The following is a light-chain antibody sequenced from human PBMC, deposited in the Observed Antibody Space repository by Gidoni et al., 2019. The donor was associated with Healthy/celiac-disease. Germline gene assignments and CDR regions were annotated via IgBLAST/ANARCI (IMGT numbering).Light chain of an antibody. J-gene: IGKJ3*01. V-gene: IGKV1-33*01. CDR2: DES. CDR1: QDISNY. Sequence: DIQMPQSPSSLSASVGDRVTITCQTSQDISNYLNLYQQKPGKAHKLLIYDESNLEKGVPSRFSGSGSGTDFTFTISSLEPEDMATKYCQQYDNRPPFTFXPXTKVDIK. CDR3: QQYDNRPPFT.